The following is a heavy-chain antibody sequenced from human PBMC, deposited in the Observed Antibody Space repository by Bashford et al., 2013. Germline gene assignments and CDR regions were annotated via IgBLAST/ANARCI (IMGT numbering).Heavy chain of an antibody. CDR3: AREGNYYDATAYYALPKGFDY. J-gene: IGHJ4*02. D-gene: IGHD3-22*01. V-gene: IGHV4-61*03. Sequence: SETLSLTCTVSGGSLNSGGYYWSWIRQPPGKGLEGIGYVYYTGSTNYSPSLKSRVTISVDTSKNHFSLSLTSVTAADTAVYYCAREGNYYDATAYYALPKGFDYWGLGTLVTVSS. CDR1: GGSLNSGGYY. CDR2: VYYTGST.